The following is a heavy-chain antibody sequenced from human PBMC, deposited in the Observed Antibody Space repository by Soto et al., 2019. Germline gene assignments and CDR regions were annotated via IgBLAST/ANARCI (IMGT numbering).Heavy chain of an antibody. Sequence: QVQLVQSGAEVKKPGSSVKVSCKPSGYTFTNYYMHWVRQAPGQGLEWMGIINPTGGGKTHAQKFQGRVTMTRETSTSNVYMELSSLRSGDTAVYYCAGLAAKMGWYYFDYWGQGTLVTVSS. J-gene: IGHJ4*02. D-gene: IGHD6-25*01. V-gene: IGHV1-46*01. CDR2: INPTGGGK. CDR1: GYTFTNYY. CDR3: AGLAAKMGWYYFDY.